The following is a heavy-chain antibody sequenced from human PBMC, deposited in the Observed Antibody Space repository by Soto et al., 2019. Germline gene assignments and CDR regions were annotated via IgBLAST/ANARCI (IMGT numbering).Heavy chain of an antibody. J-gene: IGHJ5*02. CDR2: ISDSAAGK. CDR3: AKYYGSGSFGP. V-gene: IGHV3-23*01. CDR1: GFSFESYA. D-gene: IGHD3-10*01. Sequence: GSLRLSCAAAGFSFESYAMTWVRQAPGKGLEWVSSISDSAAGKYYADSVKGRFTISRDNSKNTLYLQMNSLRADDTAVYYCAKYYGSGSFGPWGQGTLVTVSS.